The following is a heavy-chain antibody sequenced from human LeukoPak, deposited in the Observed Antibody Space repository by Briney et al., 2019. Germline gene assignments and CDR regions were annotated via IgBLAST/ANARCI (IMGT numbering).Heavy chain of an antibody. D-gene: IGHD6-13*01. CDR1: GFTFSSYG. CDR2: IWYDGSNK. CDR3: AREIAAGGFDY. J-gene: IGHJ4*02. Sequence: GGSLRLSCAASGFTFSSYGIHWVRQAPGKGLKWVAVIWYDGSNKYYADSVKGRFTISRDNSKNTLYLQMDSLRAEDTAVYYCAREIAAGGFDYWGQGTLVTVSS. V-gene: IGHV3-33*01.